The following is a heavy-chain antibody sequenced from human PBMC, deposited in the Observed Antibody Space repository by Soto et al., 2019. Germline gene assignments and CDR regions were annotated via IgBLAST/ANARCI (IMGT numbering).Heavy chain of an antibody. CDR3: AKDRSGVVPNWFDP. Sequence: PGGSLRLSCAASGFTFSSYGMHWVRQAPGKGLEWVAVICYDGGNKYYADSVKGRFTISRDNSKNTLYLQMNSLRAEDTAVYYCAKDRSGVVPNWFDPWGQGTLVTVSS. D-gene: IGHD3-3*01. J-gene: IGHJ5*02. V-gene: IGHV3-33*06. CDR1: GFTFSSYG. CDR2: ICYDGGNK.